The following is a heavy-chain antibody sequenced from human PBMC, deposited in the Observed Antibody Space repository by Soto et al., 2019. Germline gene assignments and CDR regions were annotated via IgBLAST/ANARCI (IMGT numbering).Heavy chain of an antibody. D-gene: IGHD6-19*01. Sequence: QVQLVQSGAEVKKPGASVKVSCKTSGYTFTGYYIHWIRQAPGQGLEWMGWINHNSGDSDYSQEFQGRVTMTSDTSITTAYMQLTRLRSDDTAVYYCARREQGLENFDFWGQGTLVTVSS. CDR2: INHNSGDS. J-gene: IGHJ4*02. CDR3: ARREQGLENFDF. V-gene: IGHV1-2*02. CDR1: GYTFTGYY.